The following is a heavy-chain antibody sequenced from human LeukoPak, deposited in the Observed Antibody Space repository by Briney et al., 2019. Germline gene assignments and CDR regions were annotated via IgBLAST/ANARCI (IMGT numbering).Heavy chain of an antibody. V-gene: IGHV4-34*01. Sequence: PSETLSLTCAVYGGSFSGYYWSWIRQPPGKGLEWIEEINHSGSTNYNPSLKSRVTISVDTSKNQFSLKLSSVTAADTAVYYCATGDGDAYYYMDVWGKGTTVTVSS. J-gene: IGHJ6*03. D-gene: IGHD5-24*01. CDR1: GGSFSGYY. CDR2: INHSGST. CDR3: ATGDGDAYYYMDV.